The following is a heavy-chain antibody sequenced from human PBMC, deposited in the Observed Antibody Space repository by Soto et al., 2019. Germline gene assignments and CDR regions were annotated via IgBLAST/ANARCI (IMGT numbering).Heavy chain of an antibody. V-gene: IGHV4-31*03. CDR1: GGSINSGGYY. D-gene: IGHD3-22*01. CDR3: ARDRRYYYDSSGYYRHDFFDY. Sequence: SETLSLTCTVSGGSINSGGYYWSWIRQHPGKGLEWIGYIYYSGSTYYNPSLKSRVTISVDTSKNQFSLKLSSVTAADTAVYYCARDRRYYYDSSGYYRHDFFDYWGQGTLVTVSS. CDR2: IYYSGST. J-gene: IGHJ4*02.